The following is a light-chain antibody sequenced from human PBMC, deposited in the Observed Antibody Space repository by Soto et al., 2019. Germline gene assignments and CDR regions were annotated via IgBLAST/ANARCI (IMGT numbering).Light chain of an antibody. J-gene: IGKJ1*01. CDR1: QCVSSNY. Sequence: DIVLTQSPGTLSLSPGERATLSCRASQCVSSNYLAWYQQKPGQAPRLLIHGASTRATGVPDRFSGSGCGTDFTLTISRLGPEDFAVYHCQQYGSLSWTFGQGTKVEIK. V-gene: IGKV3-20*01. CDR3: QQYGSLSWT. CDR2: GAS.